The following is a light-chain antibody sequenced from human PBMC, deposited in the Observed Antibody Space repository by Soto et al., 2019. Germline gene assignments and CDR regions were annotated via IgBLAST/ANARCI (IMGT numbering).Light chain of an antibody. Sequence: DLQMTQSPSSLSAFVGDRVSITCRAGQTISSHLRWYQQRPGRAPKLLIFAASSLQRGVPSRFSGSGSGTDFTLTISGLQPEDVATYFCQQSYSAPYTFGQGTKLEI. J-gene: IGKJ2*01. CDR3: QQSYSAPYT. CDR2: AAS. CDR1: QTISSH. V-gene: IGKV1-39*01.